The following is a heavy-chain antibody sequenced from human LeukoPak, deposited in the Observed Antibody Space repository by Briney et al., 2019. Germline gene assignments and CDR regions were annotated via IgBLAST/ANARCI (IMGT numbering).Heavy chain of an antibody. CDR3: ARDGPYYYDSSGYPGDYYYYGMDA. CDR1: GDSVSSNSAA. CDR2: TYYRSKWYN. J-gene: IGHJ6*02. Sequence: SQTLSLTCAISGDSVSSNSAAWNWIRQSPSRGLEWLGRTYYRSKWYNDYAVSVKSRITINPDTSKNQFSLQLNSVTPEDTAVYYCARDGPYYYDSSGYPGDYYYYGMDAWGQGTTVTVSS. D-gene: IGHD3-22*01. V-gene: IGHV6-1*01.